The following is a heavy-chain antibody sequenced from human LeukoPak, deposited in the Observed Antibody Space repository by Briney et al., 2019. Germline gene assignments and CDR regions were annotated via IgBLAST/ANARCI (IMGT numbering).Heavy chain of an antibody. CDR1: GFTFTGSA. Sequence: SVKVSCKASGFTFTGSAMQWVRQTRGQRLEWIGWIVVGSGNTNYAQKFQERVTITSDKSTSTAYMELSSLTSDDTAVYYCAAVPGYSGSWYLFDSWGQGTPVIVSS. CDR3: AAVPGYSGSWYLFDS. V-gene: IGHV1-58*02. J-gene: IGHJ4*02. D-gene: IGHD6-13*01. CDR2: IVVGSGNT.